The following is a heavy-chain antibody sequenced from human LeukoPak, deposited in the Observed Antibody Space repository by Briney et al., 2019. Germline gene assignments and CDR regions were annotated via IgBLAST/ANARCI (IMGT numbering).Heavy chain of an antibody. D-gene: IGHD3-10*01. J-gene: IGHJ6*02. Sequence: SVKVSCKASGGTFSSYAISWVRQAPGQELEWMGGIIPIFGTANYAQKFQGRVTITADESTSTAYMELSSLRSEDTAVYYCARVGLHYGSGNYGMDVWGQGTTVTVSS. CDR2: IIPIFGTA. CDR3: ARVGLHYGSGNYGMDV. V-gene: IGHV1-69*01. CDR1: GGTFSSYA.